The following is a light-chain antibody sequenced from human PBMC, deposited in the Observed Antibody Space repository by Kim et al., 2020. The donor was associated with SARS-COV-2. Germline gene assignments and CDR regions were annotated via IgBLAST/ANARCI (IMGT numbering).Light chain of an antibody. Sequence: QSVLTQPPPASGTPGQRVTISCSGSSSNIGSNTVNWYQQLPGTAPKLLIYSNNQRPSGVPDRFSGSKSGTSASLAISGLQSEDEADYYCAAWDDSLNDYVFGTGTKVTVL. CDR3: AAWDDSLNDYV. CDR2: SNN. CDR1: SSNIGSNT. V-gene: IGLV1-44*01. J-gene: IGLJ1*01.